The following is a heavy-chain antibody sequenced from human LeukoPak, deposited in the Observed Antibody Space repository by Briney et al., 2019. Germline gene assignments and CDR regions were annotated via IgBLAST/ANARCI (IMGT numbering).Heavy chain of an antibody. Sequence: SETLSLTCTVPGYSISSGYYWGWIRQPPGKGLEWIGSIYHSGSTYYNPSLKSRVTTSVDTSKNQFSLKLSSVTAADTAVYYCARDGYSYGGWFDPWGQGTLVTVSS. D-gene: IGHD5-18*01. V-gene: IGHV4-38-2*02. CDR1: GYSISSGYY. CDR3: ARDGYSYGGWFDP. J-gene: IGHJ5*02. CDR2: IYHSGST.